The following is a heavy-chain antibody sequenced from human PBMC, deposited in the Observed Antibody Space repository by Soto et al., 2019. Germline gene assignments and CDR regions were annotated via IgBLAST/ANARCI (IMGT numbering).Heavy chain of an antibody. CDR2: IIPIFGTA. CDR1: GGTFSSYA. CDR3: ARALRYYYDSSGYYPGASYYYSGMDV. V-gene: IGHV1-69*13. J-gene: IGHJ6*02. Sequence: ASVKVSCKASGGTFSSYAISWVRQAPGQGLEWMGGIIPIFGTANYAQKFQGRVTITADESTSTAYMELSSLRSEDTAVYYCARALRYYYDSSGYYPGASYYYSGMDVWGQGTTVTVSS. D-gene: IGHD3-22*01.